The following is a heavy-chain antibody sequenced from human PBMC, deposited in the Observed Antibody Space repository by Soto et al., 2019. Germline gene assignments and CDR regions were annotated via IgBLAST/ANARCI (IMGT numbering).Heavy chain of an antibody. CDR3: ARVGGAGRWPELYGMDV. Sequence: QVQLVESGGGVVQPGRSLRLSCAASGFTFSNYAIHWVRQAPGKGLEWVAVIWYDGSNKYYADLVKGRFTISRDNSKNTLYREMNSLRVEDTAVYYCARVGGAGRWPELYGMDVWGQGTTVTVSS. J-gene: IGHJ6*02. D-gene: IGHD1-26*01. V-gene: IGHV3-33*01. CDR1: GFTFSNYA. CDR2: IWYDGSNK.